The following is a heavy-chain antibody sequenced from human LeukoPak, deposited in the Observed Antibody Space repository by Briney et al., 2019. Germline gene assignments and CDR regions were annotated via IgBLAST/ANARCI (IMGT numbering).Heavy chain of an antibody. CDR3: ASDSSSSGRGN. Sequence: SETLSLTCTVSGGSISNYYWSWIRQPPGKGLEWIGYIYYSGSTNYNPSLKSRVTISVDTSKNQFSLKLSSVTAADTAVYYCASDSSSSGRGNWGQGTLVTVSS. D-gene: IGHD6-13*01. CDR1: GGSISNYY. CDR2: IYYSGST. V-gene: IGHV4-59*12. J-gene: IGHJ4*02.